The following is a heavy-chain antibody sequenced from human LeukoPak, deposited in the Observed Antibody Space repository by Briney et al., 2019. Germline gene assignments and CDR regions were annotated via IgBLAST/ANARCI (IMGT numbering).Heavy chain of an antibody. V-gene: IGHV4-61*02. CDR2: IYTSGST. D-gene: IGHD3-22*01. CDR1: GGSISSGSYY. J-gene: IGHJ4*02. Sequence: SETLSLTCTVSGGSISSGSYYWSWIRQPAEKGLEWIGRIYTSGSTNYNPSLKGRVTISVDTSKNQFSLKLSSVTAADTAVYYCAREVKYYYDSSGSETGFDYWGQGTLVTVSS. CDR3: AREVKYYYDSSGSETGFDY.